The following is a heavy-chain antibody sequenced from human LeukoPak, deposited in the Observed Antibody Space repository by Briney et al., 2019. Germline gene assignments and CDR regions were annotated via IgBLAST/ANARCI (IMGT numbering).Heavy chain of an antibody. CDR1: GGSFSGYY. V-gene: IGHV4-34*01. J-gene: IGHJ4*02. Sequence: SETLSLTCAVYGGSFSGYYWSWIRQPPGKGLEWIGEINHSGSTNYNPSLKSRVTISVDTSENQFSLKLSSVTAADTAVYYCASSKVATIPRRKFDYWGQGTLVTVSS. CDR3: ASSKVATIPRRKFDY. D-gene: IGHD5-12*01. CDR2: INHSGST.